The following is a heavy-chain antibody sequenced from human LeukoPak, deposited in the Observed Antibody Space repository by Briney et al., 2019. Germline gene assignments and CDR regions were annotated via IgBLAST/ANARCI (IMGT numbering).Heavy chain of an antibody. CDR1: GGSISSYC. J-gene: IGHJ6*03. Sequence: PSETLSLTCTVSGGSISSYCWSWIRQPPGKGLEWIGEINHSGSTNYNPSLKSRVTISVDTSKNQFSLKLSSVTAADTAVYYCARVRSSSWTYYYYYMDVWGKGTTVTVSS. D-gene: IGHD6-13*01. V-gene: IGHV4-34*01. CDR3: ARVRSSSWTYYYYYMDV. CDR2: INHSGST.